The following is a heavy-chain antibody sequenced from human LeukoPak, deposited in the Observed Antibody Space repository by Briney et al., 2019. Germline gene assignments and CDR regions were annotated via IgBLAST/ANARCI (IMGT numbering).Heavy chain of an antibody. CDR1: GYTLTELS. CDR2: FDPEDGET. D-gene: IGHD5-18*01. J-gene: IGHJ6*03. CDR3: ARDNGGTAMAYYYYYHMDV. Sequence: ASVKVSCKVSGYTLTELSMHWVRQAPGKGLEWMGGFDPEDGETIYAQKFQGRVTMTEDTSTDTAYMELSSLRSEDTAVYYCARDNGGTAMAYYYYYHMDVWGKGTTVTISS. V-gene: IGHV1-24*01.